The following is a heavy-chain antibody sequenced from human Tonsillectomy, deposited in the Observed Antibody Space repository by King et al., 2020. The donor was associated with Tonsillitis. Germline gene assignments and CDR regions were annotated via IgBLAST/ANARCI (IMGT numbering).Heavy chain of an antibody. V-gene: IGHV4-34*01. Sequence: VQLQQWGARLLKPSETLSLPCAVYGGSFSGYYWSWIRQPPGKGLEWIGEINHSGSTNYNPSLKSRVTISVDTSKNQFSLKLRSVNAADTAVYYCARRAILLFGELHTYYFDYWGQGTLVTVSS. CDR3: ARRAILLFGELHTYYFDY. D-gene: IGHD3-10*01. J-gene: IGHJ4*02. CDR1: GGSFSGYY. CDR2: INHSGST.